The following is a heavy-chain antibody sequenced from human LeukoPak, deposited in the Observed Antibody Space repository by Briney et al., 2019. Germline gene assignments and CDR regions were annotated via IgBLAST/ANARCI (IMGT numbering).Heavy chain of an antibody. CDR1: GFTFSNYW. Sequence: PGGSLRLSCAASGFTFSNYWMNWVRQAPGKGLEWVANIKNDGGEIFYVDSLKGRFTISRDNAKNTLYLQMNSLRAEDTAVYYCASAIAVAGTNYWGQGTLVTVSS. J-gene: IGHJ4*02. D-gene: IGHD6-19*01. CDR3: ASAIAVAGTNY. CDR2: IKNDGGEI. V-gene: IGHV3-7*02.